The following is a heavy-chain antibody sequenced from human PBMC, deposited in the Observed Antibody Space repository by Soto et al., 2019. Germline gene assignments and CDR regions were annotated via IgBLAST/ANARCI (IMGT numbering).Heavy chain of an antibody. J-gene: IGHJ3*02. CDR2: ISPDGNNA. V-gene: IGHV3-30*19. D-gene: IGHD4-4*01. CDR3: VTGPSHVAFHI. CDR1: GFTFSSYC. Sequence: PRGSLXVSCAAYGFTFSSYCMHWVGRAPGKGLEWVAHISPDGNNAYYADSVKGRFTSSRGNARNTVYLQVNSLRPEDTSVYHCVTGPSHVAFHILGQGTLVT.